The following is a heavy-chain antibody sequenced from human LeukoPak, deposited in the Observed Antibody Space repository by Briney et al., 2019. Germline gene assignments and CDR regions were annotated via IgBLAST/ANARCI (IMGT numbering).Heavy chain of an antibody. CDR2: IKQDGSEK. CDR1: GFTFSSYW. Sequence: GGSLRLSCAASGFTFSSYWMSWVRQAPGKGLEWVANIKQDGSEKYYVDSVKGRFTISRDNAKNSLYLQMNSLRAEDTAVYYCARGRLGYCSGGSCYFVYWGQGTLVTVSS. CDR3: ARGRLGYCSGGSCYFVY. D-gene: IGHD2-15*01. V-gene: IGHV3-7*01. J-gene: IGHJ4*02.